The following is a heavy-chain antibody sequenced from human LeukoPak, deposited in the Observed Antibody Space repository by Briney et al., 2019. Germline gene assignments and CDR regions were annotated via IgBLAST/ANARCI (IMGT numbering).Heavy chain of an antibody. CDR1: GFTFSSYS. Sequence: GGSLRLSCAASGFTFSSYSMNWVRQAPGKGLEWVSYISSSSSAIYYADSVKGRFTISRDNAKNSLYLQMNSLRAEDTAVYYCARAGGGIYCSSTSCYRTPNGDYWGQGTLVTVSS. J-gene: IGHJ4*02. V-gene: IGHV3-48*04. CDR2: ISSSSSAI. D-gene: IGHD2-2*01. CDR3: ARAGGGIYCSSTSCYRTPNGDY.